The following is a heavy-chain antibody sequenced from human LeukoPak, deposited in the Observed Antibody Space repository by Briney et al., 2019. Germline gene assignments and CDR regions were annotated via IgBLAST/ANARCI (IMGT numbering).Heavy chain of an antibody. V-gene: IGHV3-7*01. D-gene: IGHD6-13*01. CDR2: IKQDGSEK. J-gene: IGHJ4*02. CDR1: GFTFSSYA. Sequence: GGSLRLSCAASGFTFSSYAMSWVRQAPGKGLEWVANIKQDGSEKYYVDSVKGRFTISRDNAKNSLYLQMNSLRAEDTAVYYCARSGDIAAAPTYFDYWGQGTLVTVSS. CDR3: ARSGDIAAAPTYFDY.